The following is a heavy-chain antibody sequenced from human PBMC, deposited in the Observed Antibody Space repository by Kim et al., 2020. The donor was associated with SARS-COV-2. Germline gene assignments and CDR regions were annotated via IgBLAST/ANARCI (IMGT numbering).Heavy chain of an antibody. V-gene: IGHV4-61*01. D-gene: IGHD3-3*01. CDR3: ASTLYDFWSGSTYGMDV. CDR1: GGSVSSSSYF. Sequence: SETLSLTCTVSGGSVSSSSYFWSWIRQPPGKGLEWIGYIYYSGTTSYNPSLKSRFTISVDTSRNQFSLRLSSVTAADTAMYYCASTLYDFWSGSTYGMDV. CDR2: IYYSGTT. J-gene: IGHJ6*01.